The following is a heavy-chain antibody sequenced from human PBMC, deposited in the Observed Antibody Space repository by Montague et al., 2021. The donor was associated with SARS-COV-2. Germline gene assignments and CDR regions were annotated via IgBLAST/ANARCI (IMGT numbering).Heavy chain of an antibody. CDR2: ISYDGTNE. V-gene: IGHV3-30*04. CDR1: GFTFSSYA. Sequence: SLRLSWAASGFTFSSYAMHWVRQAPGKGLEWVAVISYDGTNEYYADSVKGRFTISRDNSKNTLYLQMNSLRAEDTAVYYCAREGITAAGIDFDYWGQGTLVTVSS. CDR3: AREGITAAGIDFDY. D-gene: IGHD6-13*01. J-gene: IGHJ4*02.